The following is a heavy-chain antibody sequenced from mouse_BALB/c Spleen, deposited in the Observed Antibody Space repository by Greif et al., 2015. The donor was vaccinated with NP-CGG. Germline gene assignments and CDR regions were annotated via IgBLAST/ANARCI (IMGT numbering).Heavy chain of an antibody. J-gene: IGHJ1*01. D-gene: IGHD1-1*01. CDR3: ARSGYYGSSYWYFDV. CDR1: GFNIKDTY. Sequence: EVKLVGSGAELVKPGASVKLSCTASGFNIKDTYMHWVKQRPEQGLEWIGRIDPADGNTKYDPKFQGKATITADTSSNTAYLQLSSLTSEDTAVYYCARSGYYGSSYWYFDVWGAGTTVTVSS. V-gene: IGHV14-3*02. CDR2: IDPADGNT.